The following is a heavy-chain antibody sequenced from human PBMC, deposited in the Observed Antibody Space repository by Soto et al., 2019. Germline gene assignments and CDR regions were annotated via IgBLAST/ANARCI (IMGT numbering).Heavy chain of an antibody. D-gene: IGHD2-15*01. Sequence: GSLRLSCAASGFTFSSYAMSWVRQAPGKGLEWVSAISGSGGSTYYADSVKGRFTISRDNSKNTLYLQMNSLRAEDTAVYYCANSTSRRGYCSGGSCPKVGAFDIWGQGTMVTVSS. CDR3: ANSTSRRGYCSGGSCPKVGAFDI. CDR1: GFTFSSYA. CDR2: ISGSGGST. J-gene: IGHJ3*02. V-gene: IGHV3-23*01.